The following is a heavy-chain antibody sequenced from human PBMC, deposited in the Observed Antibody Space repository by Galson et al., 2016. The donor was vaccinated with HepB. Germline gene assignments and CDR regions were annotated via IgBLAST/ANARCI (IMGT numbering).Heavy chain of an antibody. CDR3: ARSRSRGVVMLDS. J-gene: IGHJ4*02. Sequence: SVKVSCKASGYTFTTHDLSWVRQASGQGPEWLGYVNPGTGNSGYAPKFRGRVTMTRNTSIDTAYLELNSLRSEDTAIYYCARSRSRGVVMLDSWGQGTVVTVSS. CDR2: VNPGTGNS. CDR1: GYTFTTHD. D-gene: IGHD3-3*01. V-gene: IGHV1-8*01.